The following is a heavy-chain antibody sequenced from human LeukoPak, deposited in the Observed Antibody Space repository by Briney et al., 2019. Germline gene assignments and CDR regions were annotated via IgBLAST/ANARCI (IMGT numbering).Heavy chain of an antibody. V-gene: IGHV3-7*01. CDR3: ARAGWYSSGWNPFDY. CDR2: IKQDGSEK. D-gene: IGHD6-19*01. J-gene: IGHJ4*02. Sequence: GGPLRLSCAASGFTFSSYWMSWVRQAPGKGLEWVANIKQDGSEKNYVDSVKGRFTISRDNAKNSLYLQMNSLRAEDTAVYYCARAGWYSSGWNPFDYWGQGTLVTVSS. CDR1: GFTFSSYW.